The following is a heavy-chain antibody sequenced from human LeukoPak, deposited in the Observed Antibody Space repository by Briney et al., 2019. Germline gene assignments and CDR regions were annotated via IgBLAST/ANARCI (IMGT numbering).Heavy chain of an antibody. J-gene: IGHJ4*02. CDR3: ARPDYDFLTGYYI. CDR1: GGTFSSYA. CDR2: IIPIFGTA. D-gene: IGHD3-9*01. Sequence: ASVKVSCKASGGTFSSYAISWVRQAPGQGLEWMGGIIPIFGTANYAQKFQGRVTITADESTSTAYMELSSLRSEDTAVYYCARPDYDFLTGYYIGGQETLVPVS. V-gene: IGHV1-69*01.